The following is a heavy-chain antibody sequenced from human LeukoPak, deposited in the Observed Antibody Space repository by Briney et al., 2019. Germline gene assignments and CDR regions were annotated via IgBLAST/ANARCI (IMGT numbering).Heavy chain of an antibody. CDR1: GLTFSNAW. V-gene: IGHV3-7*01. CDR3: ARNDYGRYYYYYYYMDV. CDR2: IKQDGSEK. D-gene: IGHD4-17*01. Sequence: GGSLRLSCAASGLTFSNAWMSWVRQAPGKGLEWVANIKQDGSEKYYVDSVKGRFTISRDNAKNSLYLQMNSLRAEDTAVYYCARNDYGRYYYYYYYMDVWGKGTTVTVSS. J-gene: IGHJ6*03.